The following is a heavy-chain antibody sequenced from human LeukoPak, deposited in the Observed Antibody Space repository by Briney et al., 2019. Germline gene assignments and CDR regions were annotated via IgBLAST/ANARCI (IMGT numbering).Heavy chain of an antibody. V-gene: IGHV3-23*01. J-gene: IGHJ6*03. Sequence: GGSLRLSCAASGFTFTNYVMGWVRQAQGKGTEWVSAISENGGAADYADSVRGRFTISRDNSQNTLYQQMNSLRAEDTAVYYCAKSPPVYYYYYMDVWGKGTTVTVSS. CDR2: ISENGGAA. CDR1: GFTFTNYV. CDR3: AKSPPVYYYYYMDV.